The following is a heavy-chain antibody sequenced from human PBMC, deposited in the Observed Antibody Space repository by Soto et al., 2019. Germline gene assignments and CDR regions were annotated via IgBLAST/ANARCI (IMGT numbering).Heavy chain of an antibody. J-gene: IGHJ4*02. D-gene: IGHD2-2*01. CDR1: GYTFTSYY. CDR3: ATGPRSCYRY. Sequence: GASVKVSCKASGYTFTSYYMHWVRQAPGQGLEWMGIINPSGGSTSYAQKFQGRVTMTEDTSTDTAYMELSSLRSEDTAVYYCATGPRSCYRYWGPGTLVTVSS. V-gene: IGHV1-46*01. CDR2: INPSGGST.